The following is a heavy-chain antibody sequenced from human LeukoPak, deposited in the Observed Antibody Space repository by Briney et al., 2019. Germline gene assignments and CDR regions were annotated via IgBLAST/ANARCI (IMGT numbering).Heavy chain of an antibody. D-gene: IGHD3-10*01. CDR2: INPNSGDT. J-gene: IGHJ4*02. V-gene: IGHV1-2*06. CDR1: GYAFTDYY. CDR3: AREDFGDFYFDS. Sequence: ASVKVSCKASGYAFTDYYIYWVRQAPGQGLEWMGRINPNSGDTKYAQKFQGRVTITRDTSISTAYMELNRLRSDDTAVYYCAREDFGDFYFDSWGQGTLVTVSS.